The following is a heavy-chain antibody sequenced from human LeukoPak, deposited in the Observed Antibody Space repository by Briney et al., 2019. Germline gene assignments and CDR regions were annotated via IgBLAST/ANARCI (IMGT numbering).Heavy chain of an antibody. CDR2: ISYDGSNK. CDR1: GYTFTGYY. J-gene: IGHJ3*02. CDR3: ARGQRNDILTGYYIDAFDI. Sequence: SCKASGYTFTGYYMHWVRQAPGKGLEWVAVISYDGSNKYYADSVKGRFTISRDNSKNTLYLQMNSLRAEDTAVYYCARGQRNDILTGYYIDAFDIWGQGTMVTVSS. V-gene: IGHV3-30*04. D-gene: IGHD3-9*01.